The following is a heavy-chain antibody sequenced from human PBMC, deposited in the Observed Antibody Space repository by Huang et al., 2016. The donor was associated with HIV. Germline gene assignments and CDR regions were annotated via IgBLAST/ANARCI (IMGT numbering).Heavy chain of an antibody. Sequence: QVQLEQWGAGLLKPSETLSLTCAVYGGSFSGYFWNWIRQSPGKGLEWLEQINHAGVTDYNPSLKSRATISVDTSKNQFSLKLTSVTAADTAIYYCAREIMISFGGPFDSWGHGNLVTVSS. CDR1: GGSFSGYF. D-gene: IGHD3-16*01. V-gene: IGHV4-34*02. CDR3: AREIMISFGGPFDS. CDR2: INHAGVT. J-gene: IGHJ5*01.